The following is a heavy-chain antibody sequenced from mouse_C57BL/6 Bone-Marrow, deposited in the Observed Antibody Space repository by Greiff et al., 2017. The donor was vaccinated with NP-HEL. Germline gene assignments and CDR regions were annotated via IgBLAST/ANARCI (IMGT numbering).Heavy chain of an antibody. V-gene: IGHV1-15*01. CDR1: GYTFTDYE. Sequence: QVHVKQSGAELVRPGASVTLSCKASGYTFTDYEMHWVKQTPVHGLEWIGAIDPETGGTAYNQKFKGKAILTADKSSSTAYMELRSPTSEDSAVYYCTRGGSNYDYWGQGTTLTVSS. CDR3: TRGGSNYDY. CDR2: IDPETGGT. D-gene: IGHD2-5*01. J-gene: IGHJ2*01.